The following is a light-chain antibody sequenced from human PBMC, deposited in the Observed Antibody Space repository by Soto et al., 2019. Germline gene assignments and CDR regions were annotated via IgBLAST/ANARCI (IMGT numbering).Light chain of an antibody. J-gene: IGKJ1*01. CDR1: QSVSSY. V-gene: IGKV3-11*01. CDR3: QQRSNWPPTWT. CDR2: DAS. Sequence: EILLTQSPATLSLSPGERATLSCRASQSVSSYLAWYQQKPAQAPRLLIYDASNRATGIPARFSGSGSGTDFTLTISSLEPEDFAVYYCQQRSNWPPTWTFGQGTKVDIK.